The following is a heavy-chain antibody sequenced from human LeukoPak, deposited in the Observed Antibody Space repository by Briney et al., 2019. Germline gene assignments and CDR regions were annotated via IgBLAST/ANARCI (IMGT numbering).Heavy chain of an antibody. Sequence: GGSLRLSCSASGFTFSSYGMHWVRQAPGKGLEWVAVISYDGSNKYYADSVKGRFTISRDNSKNTLYLQMNSLRAEDTAVYYCAKDLVYLGYCSSTSCYAYAIDIWGQGTMVTVSS. D-gene: IGHD2-2*01. J-gene: IGHJ3*02. CDR2: ISYDGSNK. CDR3: AKDLVYLGYCSSTSCYAYAIDI. CDR1: GFTFSSYG. V-gene: IGHV3-30*18.